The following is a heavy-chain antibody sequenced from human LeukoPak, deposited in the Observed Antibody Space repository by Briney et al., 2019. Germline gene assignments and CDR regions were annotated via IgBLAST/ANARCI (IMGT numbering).Heavy chain of an antibody. V-gene: IGHV3-53*04. CDR3: ARRLAVTHASDI. CDR2: IYSGGTT. D-gene: IGHD2-15*01. CDR1: GFTVSNNY. Sequence: GGSLGLSCAASGFTVSNNYMSWVRQAPGKGLEWVSVIYSGGTTYYADSVKGRFTISRHNSENTLYLQMNSLRAEDTAVYYCARRLAVTHASDIWGQGTMVTVSS. J-gene: IGHJ3*02.